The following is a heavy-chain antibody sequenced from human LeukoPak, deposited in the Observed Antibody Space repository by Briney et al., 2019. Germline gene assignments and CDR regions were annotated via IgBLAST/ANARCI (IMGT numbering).Heavy chain of an antibody. CDR3: ARGRRGNSGSYGY. CDR2: INPNSGGT. J-gene: IGHJ4*02. D-gene: IGHD1-26*01. CDR1: VYTFTGYY. Sequence: ASVKVSCKASVYTFTGYYMHWVRQAPGQGPEWMGWINPNSGGTNYAQKFQGRVTMTRDTSISTAYMELSRPRSDDTAVYYCARGRRGNSGSYGYWGQGTLVTVSP. V-gene: IGHV1-2*02.